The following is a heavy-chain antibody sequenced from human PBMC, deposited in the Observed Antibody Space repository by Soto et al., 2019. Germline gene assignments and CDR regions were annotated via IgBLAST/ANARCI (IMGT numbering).Heavy chain of an antibody. CDR1: GGSISSYY. J-gene: IGHJ5*02. D-gene: IGHD5-18*01. CDR2: IYYSGST. Sequence: QVQLQESGPGLVKPSETLSLTCTVSGGSISSYYWSWIRQPPGKGLEWIGYIYYSGSTNYNPSLKSRVTISVDTSKNQFSLKLSSVTAADTAVYYCASSGYQGFDPWGQGTLVTVSS. V-gene: IGHV4-59*08. CDR3: ASSGYQGFDP.